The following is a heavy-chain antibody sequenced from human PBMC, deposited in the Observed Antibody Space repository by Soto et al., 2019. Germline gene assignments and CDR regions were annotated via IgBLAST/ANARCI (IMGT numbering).Heavy chain of an antibody. V-gene: IGHV1-46*01. CDR1: GYMFTRYY. Sequence: QVHLVQTAAQVKRPGASVNISCKASGYMFTRYYIHWVRQAPGQGLQWMGMINPSGGRTKYAQLFQGRVTMTADPSTNTAHMELSSLRSDDTAVFYCARVESCGCPCYSDHPDAFDMWGQGTVVTVSS. CDR3: ARVESCGCPCYSDHPDAFDM. D-gene: IGHD2-21*02. CDR2: INPSGGRT. J-gene: IGHJ3*02.